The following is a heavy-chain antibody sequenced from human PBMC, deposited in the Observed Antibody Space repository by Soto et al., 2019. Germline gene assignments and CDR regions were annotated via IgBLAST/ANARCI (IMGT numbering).Heavy chain of an antibody. CDR2: ISYDGSNK. D-gene: IGHD3-22*01. CDR1: GFTFSSYA. J-gene: IGHJ4*02. V-gene: IGHV3-30-3*01. Sequence: PGGSLRLSCAASGFTFSSYAMHWVRQAPGKGLEWVAVISYDGSNKYYADYVKGRFTISRDNSKNTMYLQMNSLRSEDTAVYYFARGPRPFYYDSSGYPFDYWGQGTLVTVSS. CDR3: ARGPRPFYYDSSGYPFDY.